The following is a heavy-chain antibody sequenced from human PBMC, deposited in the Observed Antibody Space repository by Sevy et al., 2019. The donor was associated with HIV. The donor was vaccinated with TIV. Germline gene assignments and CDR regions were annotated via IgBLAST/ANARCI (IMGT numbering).Heavy chain of an antibody. Sequence: ASVKVSCKASGYTFNRHGLHWVRQAPAQGLEWMGWTATDTGDTRYSQKFQGRLTITTDTSASTLYMELSSLTSEDTAVYYCAGDHAGSVEFYFDHWGQGTLVTVSS. CDR3: AGDHAGSVEFYFDH. V-gene: IGHV1-3*04. CDR2: TATDTGDT. CDR1: GYTFNRHG. J-gene: IGHJ4*02.